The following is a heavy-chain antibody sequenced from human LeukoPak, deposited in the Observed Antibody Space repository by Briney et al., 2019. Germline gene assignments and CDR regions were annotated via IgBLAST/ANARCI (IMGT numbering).Heavy chain of an antibody. J-gene: IGHJ5*02. Sequence: ASVKVSCKASGYTFTTYGISWVRQAPGQGLEWMGWINPYNGNTKDGEKFQGRVSMTTDTSTSTAYMEVRGLRSDDTAVYYCARVSTATNWFDPWGQGTLVTVYS. CDR2: INPYNGNT. CDR3: ARVSTATNWFDP. V-gene: IGHV1-18*01. CDR1: GYTFTTYG.